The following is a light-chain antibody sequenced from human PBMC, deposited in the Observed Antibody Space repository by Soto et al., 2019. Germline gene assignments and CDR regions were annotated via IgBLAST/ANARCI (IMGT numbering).Light chain of an antibody. CDR3: QQYNSYST. CDR2: VAS. V-gene: IGKV1-17*01. CDR1: QGIRND. Sequence: DIQVTQSPSSLSASIGDRVMITFWASQGIRNDLSWYQQKPGEAPKRLVYVASSLDGGVPARFSGSGSGTEFTLTISSLQPEDFATYYCQQYNSYSTFGRGTKVDIK. J-gene: IGKJ1*01.